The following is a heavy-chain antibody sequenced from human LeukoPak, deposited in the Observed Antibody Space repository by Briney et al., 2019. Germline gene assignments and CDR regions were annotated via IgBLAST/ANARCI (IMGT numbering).Heavy chain of an antibody. Sequence: SQTLSLTCTVSGGSISSGVYYWTWIRQHPGKGLEWIGYISKSGSTLYNPSLKSRVTTSVDTSKNQFSLKLSSVTAADTAVYYCAREGLQEYAFDIWGQGTMVTVSS. J-gene: IGHJ3*02. CDR3: AREGLQEYAFDI. CDR2: ISKSGST. D-gene: IGHD5-24*01. V-gene: IGHV4-31*03. CDR1: GGSISSGVYY.